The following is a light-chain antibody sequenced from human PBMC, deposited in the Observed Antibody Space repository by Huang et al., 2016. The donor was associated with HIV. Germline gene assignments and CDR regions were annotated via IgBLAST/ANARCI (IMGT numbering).Light chain of an antibody. CDR2: GAS. CDR3: QQYNNWPPIT. V-gene: IGKV3-15*01. J-gene: IGKJ5*01. CDR1: QSVSSD. Sequence: EVVMTQSPATLYVSPGERAALSCRASQSVSSDLAWYQQKPGQAPRLLIYGASTRAPGIPARFGGSGSGTEFTLTISSLQSEDFAVYYCQQYNNWPPITFGQGTRLEIK.